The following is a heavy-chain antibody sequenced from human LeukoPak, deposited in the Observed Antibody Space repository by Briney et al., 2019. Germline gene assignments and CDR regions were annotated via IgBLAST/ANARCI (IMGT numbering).Heavy chain of an antibody. D-gene: IGHD1-1*01. CDR3: ATVRTSRTTWFDP. CDR2: MNPNSGNT. Sequence: GASVKVSCKASGYTFTSYDINWVRQASGQGLEWMGWMNPNSGNTGYAQKFQGRVTITRNTSISTAYMELSSLRSEDTAVYYCATVRTSRTTWFDPWGQGTLVTVSS. CDR1: GYTFTSYD. J-gene: IGHJ5*02. V-gene: IGHV1-8*03.